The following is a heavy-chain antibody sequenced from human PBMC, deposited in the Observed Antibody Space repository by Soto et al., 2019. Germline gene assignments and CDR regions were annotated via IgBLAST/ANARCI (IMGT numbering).Heavy chain of an antibody. D-gene: IGHD2-21*02. Sequence: PSETLSLTCTVSGGSSSTDHYHWTWIRQAPGKGLEWIGYIHYSGSIQFNPSLQSRVSMSVDTSKNLFSLRLSSVTAADTAVYFCAREDDGGDRDYYGLDVWGQGTTVTVSS. CDR1: GGSSSTDHYH. CDR2: IHYSGSI. J-gene: IGHJ6*02. CDR3: AREDDGGDRDYYGLDV. V-gene: IGHV4-30-4*01.